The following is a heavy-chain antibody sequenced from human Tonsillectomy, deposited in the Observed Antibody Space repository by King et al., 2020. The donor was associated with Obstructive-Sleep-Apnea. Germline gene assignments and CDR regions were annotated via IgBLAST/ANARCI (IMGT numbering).Heavy chain of an antibody. Sequence: QLQESGPGLVKPSETLSLTCTVSGYSISSGYYWGWIRQPPGKGLEWIGSIYHSGSTYYNPSLKSRVTISVETSKNQFSLKLSSVTAADTAGYYCARDPGYCSGGSCYPFDYWGQGTLVTVSS. CDR1: GYSISSGYY. J-gene: IGHJ4*02. CDR2: IYHSGST. D-gene: IGHD2-15*01. V-gene: IGHV4-38-2*02. CDR3: ARDPGYCSGGSCYPFDY.